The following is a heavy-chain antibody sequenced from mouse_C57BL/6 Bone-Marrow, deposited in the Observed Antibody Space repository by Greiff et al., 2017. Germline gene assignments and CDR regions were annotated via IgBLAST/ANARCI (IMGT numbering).Heavy chain of an antibody. CDR1: GYTFTSYW. V-gene: IGHV1-53*01. D-gene: IGHD2-1*01. CDR3: ARSRTGYYGNWDFFAY. CDR2: INPSNGGT. Sequence: QVQLQQPGTELVKPGASVKLSCKASGYTFTSYWMHWVKQRPGQGLEWIGNINPSNGGTNYNEKFKSKATLTVDKSSSTAYMQRSSLTSEDSAVYYCARSRTGYYGNWDFFAYWGQGTLVTVSA. J-gene: IGHJ3*01.